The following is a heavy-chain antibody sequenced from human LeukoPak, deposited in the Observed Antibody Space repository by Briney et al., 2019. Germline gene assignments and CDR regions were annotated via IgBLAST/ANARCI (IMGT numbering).Heavy chain of an antibody. CDR3: ARGLQLGEYYFGY. CDR1: GGSISSYY. D-gene: IGHD5-24*01. J-gene: IGHJ4*02. Sequence: SETLSLTCTVSGGSISSYYWSWIRQPPGKGLEWIGYIYYSGSTNYNPSLKSRVTISVDTSKNQFSLKLSSVTAADTAVYYCARGLQLGEYYFGYWGQGTLVTVSS. CDR2: IYYSGST. V-gene: IGHV4-59*01.